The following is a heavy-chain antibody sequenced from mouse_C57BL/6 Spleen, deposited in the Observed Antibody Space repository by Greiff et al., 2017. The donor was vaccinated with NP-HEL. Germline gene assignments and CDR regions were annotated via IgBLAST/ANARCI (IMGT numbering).Heavy chain of an antibody. D-gene: IGHD2-4*01. V-gene: IGHV5-4*01. CDR1: GFTFSSYA. CDR3: ARYDYGWFAY. CDR2: ISDGGSYT. J-gene: IGHJ3*01. Sequence: EVHLVESGGGLVKPGGSLKLSCAASGFTFSSYAMSWVRQTPEKRLEWVATISDGGSYTYYPDNVKGRFTISRDNAKNNLYLQMSHLKSEDTAMYYCARYDYGWFAYWGQGTLVTVSA.